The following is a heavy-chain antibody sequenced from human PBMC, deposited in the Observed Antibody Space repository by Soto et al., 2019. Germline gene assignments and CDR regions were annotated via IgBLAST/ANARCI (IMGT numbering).Heavy chain of an antibody. Sequence: QVQLQESGPGLVRPSQTLSLTCTVSGGSISSYHYHWTWIRQTPGKGLEWIGYIHYSGSVYYNPSLHSRVTMSVDTSKNLFSLKLSSVTAADTAVYFCVREDDGGDRDSYVLDAWGKGPTVTFSS. J-gene: IGHJ6*04. CDR1: GGSISSYHYH. V-gene: IGHV4-30-4*01. D-gene: IGHD4-17*01. CDR3: VREDDGGDRDSYVLDA. CDR2: IHYSGSV.